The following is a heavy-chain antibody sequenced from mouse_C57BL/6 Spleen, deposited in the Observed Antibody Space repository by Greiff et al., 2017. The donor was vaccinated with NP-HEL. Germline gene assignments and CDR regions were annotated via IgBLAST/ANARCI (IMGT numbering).Heavy chain of an antibody. CDR1: GYTFTDYY. D-gene: IGHD1-1*01. J-gene: IGHJ1*03. CDR2: INPYNGGT. CDR3: ARVGSRGYFDV. Sequence: VQLKESGPVLVKPGASVKMSCKASGYTFTDYYMNWVKQSHGKSLEWIGVINPYNGGTSYNQKFKGKATLTVDKSSSTAYMELNSLTSEDSAVYYCARVGSRGYFDVWGTGTTVTVSS. V-gene: IGHV1-19*01.